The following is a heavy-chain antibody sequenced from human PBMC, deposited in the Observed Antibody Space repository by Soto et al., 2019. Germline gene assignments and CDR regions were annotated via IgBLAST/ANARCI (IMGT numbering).Heavy chain of an antibody. D-gene: IGHD7-27*01. Sequence: ASVKVSCKASGYTFTSYAMHWVRQAPGQRLEWMGWINAGNGNTKYSQKFQGRVTITRDTSASTAYMELSSLRSEDTAVYYCARFRLTGDWYWFDPWAQGTLVTVSS. CDR1: GYTFTSYA. J-gene: IGHJ5*01. CDR2: INAGNGNT. CDR3: ARFRLTGDWYWFDP. V-gene: IGHV1-3*01.